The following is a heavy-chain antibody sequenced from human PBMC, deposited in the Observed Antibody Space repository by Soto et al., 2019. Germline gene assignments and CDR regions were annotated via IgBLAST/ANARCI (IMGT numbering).Heavy chain of an antibody. CDR1: GYTFTCYY. V-gene: IGHV1-46*01. Sequence: ASVKASCKASGYTFTCYYMHWVRQAPGQGLEWMGIINPSGGSTRYAQKFQGRVTMTRDTSTSTVYMELSSLRSEDTAVYYCASCPQNCITTSPCCLFFDYWGQGTLVTVSS. CDR3: ASCPQNCITTSPCCLFFDY. J-gene: IGHJ4*02. CDR2: INPSGGST. D-gene: IGHD2-2*01.